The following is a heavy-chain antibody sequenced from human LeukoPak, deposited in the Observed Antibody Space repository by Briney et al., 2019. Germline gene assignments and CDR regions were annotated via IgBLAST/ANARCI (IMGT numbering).Heavy chain of an antibody. J-gene: IGHJ6*03. CDR2: IKQDGSEK. V-gene: IGHV3-7*01. CDR3: ARDTSNYGAYYYYYMDV. CDR1: GFTFSSYW. D-gene: IGHD4-11*01. Sequence: GGSLRLSCAASGFTFSSYWMSWVRQAPGKGLEWVANIKQDGSEKYYVDSVKGRFTISRDNAKNSLYLQMNSLRAEDTAVYYCARDTSNYGAYYYYYMDVWGKGTTVTVSS.